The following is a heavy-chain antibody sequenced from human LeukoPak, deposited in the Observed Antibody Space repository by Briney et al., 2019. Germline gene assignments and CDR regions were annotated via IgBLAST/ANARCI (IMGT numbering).Heavy chain of an antibody. CDR2: IYSGGST. CDR1: GFTVSSNY. D-gene: IGHD3-22*01. V-gene: IGHV3-53*05. Sequence: GGSLRLSCVASGFTVSSNYMSWVRQAPGKGLEWVSVIYSGGSTYYADSVKGRFTISRDNSKNTLYLQMNSLRAEDTAVYYCAKMGHYYDSSGYPSGAFDIWGQGTMVTVSS. J-gene: IGHJ3*02. CDR3: AKMGHYYDSSGYPSGAFDI.